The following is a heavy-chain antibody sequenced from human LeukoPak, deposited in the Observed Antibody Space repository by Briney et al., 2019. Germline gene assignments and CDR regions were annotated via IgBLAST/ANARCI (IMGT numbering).Heavy chain of an antibody. Sequence: PSETLSLTCAVYGGSFSDYYWSWIRQPPGKGLEWIGEINHSGNTNYNPSLKSRVTISVDTSKNQFSLKLSSVTAADTALYYCARTSYYDSSGYYLPYWGQRTLVTVSS. CDR2: INHSGNT. CDR1: GGSFSDYY. J-gene: IGHJ4*02. V-gene: IGHV4-34*01. CDR3: ARTSYYDSSGYYLPY. D-gene: IGHD3-22*01.